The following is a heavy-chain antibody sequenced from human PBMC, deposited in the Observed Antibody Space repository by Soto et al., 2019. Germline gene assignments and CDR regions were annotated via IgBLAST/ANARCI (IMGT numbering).Heavy chain of an antibody. J-gene: IGHJ4*02. CDR1: GYSFTSNA. CDR3: ARGPNYYASSGYYPAPFDY. CDR2: IIPTFGTA. V-gene: IGHV1-69*13. Sequence: GASVKVSCKTSGYSFTSNAITWVRQAPGQGLEWMGGIIPTFGTANYAQKFQGRVTITADESTSTAYMELSSLRSEDTAVYYCARGPNYYASSGYYPAPFDYWGQGTLVTVSS. D-gene: IGHD3-22*01.